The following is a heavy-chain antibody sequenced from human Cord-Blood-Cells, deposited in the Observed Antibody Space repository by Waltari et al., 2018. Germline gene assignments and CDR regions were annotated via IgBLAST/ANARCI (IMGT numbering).Heavy chain of an antibody. CDR2: INHSGST. Sequence: QVQLQQWGAGLLKPSETLSLTCAVYGGSFSGYYWSWIRQPPGKGLEWIGEINHSGSTNYNPSLKSRVTISVDTSKNQFSLKLSSVTAAYTAVYYCARGGGSYYNWFDPWGQGTLVTVSS. V-gene: IGHV4-34*01. D-gene: IGHD1-26*01. CDR1: GGSFSGYY. J-gene: IGHJ5*02. CDR3: ARGGGSYYNWFDP.